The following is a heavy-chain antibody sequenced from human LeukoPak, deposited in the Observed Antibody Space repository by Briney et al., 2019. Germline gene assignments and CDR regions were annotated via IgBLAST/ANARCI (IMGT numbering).Heavy chain of an antibody. CDR1: NYTFTSYG. CDR3: ATAPSSWYVANFDY. V-gene: IGHV1-18*01. D-gene: IGHD6-13*01. Sequence: ASVKVSCEASNYTFTSYGISWVRQAPGQGLEWMAWINAYNGDTNYAQKFQGRVTLTTDTSTSTAYMELRSLRSEDTAVYYCATAPSSWYVANFDYWGQGTLVTVSS. CDR2: INAYNGDT. J-gene: IGHJ4*02.